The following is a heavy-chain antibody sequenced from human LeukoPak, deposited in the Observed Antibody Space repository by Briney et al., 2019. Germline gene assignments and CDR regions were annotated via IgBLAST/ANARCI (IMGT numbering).Heavy chain of an antibody. D-gene: IGHD5-12*01. J-gene: IGHJ4*02. Sequence: SGGSLRLSCAASGFTFSSYAMHWVRQAPGKGLEWVAVISYDGSNKYYADSVKGRFTISRDNSKNTLYLQMNSLRAEDTAVYYCARGGYSGSPFDYWGQGTLVTVSS. V-gene: IGHV3-30*04. CDR2: ISYDGSNK. CDR1: GFTFSSYA. CDR3: ARGGYSGSPFDY.